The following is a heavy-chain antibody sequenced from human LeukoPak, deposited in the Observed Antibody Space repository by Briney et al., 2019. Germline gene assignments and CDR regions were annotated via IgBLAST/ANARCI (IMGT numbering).Heavy chain of an antibody. CDR2: ISYDGSND. D-gene: IGHD2-15*01. Sequence: TGGSLRLSCAASGFTFNNYGMHWVRQAPGKGLEWVAVISYDGSNDYYADSVKGRFTISRDNAKNTLYLQMNSLRAEDTAVYYCARDRRGVVVVAASENWGQGTLVTVSS. CDR1: GFTFNNYG. J-gene: IGHJ4*02. V-gene: IGHV3-30*03. CDR3: ARDRRGVVVVAASEN.